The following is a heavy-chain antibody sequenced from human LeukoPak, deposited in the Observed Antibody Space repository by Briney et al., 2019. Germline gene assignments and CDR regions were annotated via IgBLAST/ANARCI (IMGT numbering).Heavy chain of an antibody. CDR3: ARGLELQHGMDV. CDR2: ISSSSSYI. D-gene: IGHD1-7*01. V-gene: IGHV3-21*01. CDR1: GFTFSSYA. J-gene: IGHJ6*02. Sequence: PGRSLRLPCAASGFTFSSYAMHWVRQAPGKGLEWVSSISSSSSYIYYADSVKGRFTISRDNAKNSLYLQMNSLRAEDTAVYYCARGLELQHGMDVWGQGTTVTVSS.